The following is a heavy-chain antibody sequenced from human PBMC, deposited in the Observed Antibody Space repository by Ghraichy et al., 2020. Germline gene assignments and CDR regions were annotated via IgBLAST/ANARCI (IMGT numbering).Heavy chain of an antibody. CDR2: IDWDDDK. J-gene: IGHJ6*04. CDR1: GFSLSTGGMR. CDR3: TRMDV. V-gene: IGHV2-70*04. Sequence: QTLSLTCTFSGFSLSTGGMRVSWVRQPPGKALGWLARIDWDDDKFYSTSLKTRLTISKDTSKNQVVLTMTNMDPVDTATYYCTRMDVWGKGTTVTVSS.